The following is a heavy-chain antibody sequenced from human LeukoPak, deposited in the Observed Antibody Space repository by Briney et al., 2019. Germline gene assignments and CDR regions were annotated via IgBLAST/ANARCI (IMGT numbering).Heavy chain of an antibody. CDR3: ARGLSDSWFYFAS. Sequence: PGRSLRLSCAASGFTFNSYAMHWVRQAPGKGLEWVAVILYDGTTKYCADSVKGRFSISRDNSKNTLYLQMNSLRAEDTAVYHCARGLSDSWFYFASWGQGTLVTVSS. V-gene: IGHV3-30-3*01. CDR2: ILYDGTTK. D-gene: IGHD6-13*01. J-gene: IGHJ4*02. CDR1: GFTFNSYA.